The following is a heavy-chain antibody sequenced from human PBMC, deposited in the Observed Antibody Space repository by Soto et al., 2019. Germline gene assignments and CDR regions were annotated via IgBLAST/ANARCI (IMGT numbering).Heavy chain of an antibody. CDR1: GGSVSSGDYY. CDR2: IYSSGGT. V-gene: IGHV4-30-4*01. D-gene: IGHD5-12*01. J-gene: IGHJ5*02. CDR3: ARADSGFDSDNFDP. Sequence: QVQLQESGPGLVKPSQTLSLTCTVSGGSVSSGDYYWSWIRQPPGKGLEWIGYIYSSGGTHYNPSLKGRITRSVDTSENHFSLKLSSVTAADTAVYYCARADSGFDSDNFDPWCQVTLVTVSS.